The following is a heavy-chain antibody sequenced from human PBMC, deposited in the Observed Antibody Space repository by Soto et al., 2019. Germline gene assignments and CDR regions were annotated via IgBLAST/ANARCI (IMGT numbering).Heavy chain of an antibody. CDR3: ARSVTVTTRDY. CDR1: GGSISSSSYY. J-gene: IGHJ4*02. CDR2: IYYSGST. D-gene: IGHD4-17*01. Sequence: SETLSLTCTVSGGSISSSSYYWGWIRQPPGKGLEWIGSIYYSGSTYYNPSLKSRVTISVDTSKNQFSLKLSSVTAADTAVYYCARSVTVTTRDYWGQGTLVTVSS. V-gene: IGHV4-39*01.